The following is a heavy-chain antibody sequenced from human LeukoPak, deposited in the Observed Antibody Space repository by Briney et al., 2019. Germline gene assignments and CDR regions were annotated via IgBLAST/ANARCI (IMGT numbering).Heavy chain of an antibody. D-gene: IGHD6-19*01. Sequence: EGSLTLSCAASGFSFSNYGMSWFRQAPGKGLEWVSTINTRADETHYADSVRGRFTIFRDNSKSTLALHMSNLRVEDTAAYYCERDPTDYEWQRGWYRDFWGRGSQVTVSS. CDR3: ERDPTDYEWQRGWYRDF. CDR1: GFSFSNYG. CDR2: INTRADET. J-gene: IGHJ4*01. V-gene: IGHV3-23*01.